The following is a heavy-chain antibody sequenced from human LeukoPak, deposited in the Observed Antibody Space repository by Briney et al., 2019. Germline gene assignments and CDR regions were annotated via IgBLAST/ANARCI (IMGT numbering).Heavy chain of an antibody. Sequence: SVKVSCKASGYTFTSYAMNWVRQAPGQRLEWMGGIIPIFGTANYAQKFQGRVTITADESTSTAYMELSSLRSEDTAVYYCARAYDFWSGYPDEDYYYYYGMDVWGQGTTVTVSS. CDR1: GYTFTSYA. D-gene: IGHD3-3*01. CDR3: ARAYDFWSGYPDEDYYYYYGMDV. CDR2: IIPIFGTA. V-gene: IGHV1-69*13. J-gene: IGHJ6*02.